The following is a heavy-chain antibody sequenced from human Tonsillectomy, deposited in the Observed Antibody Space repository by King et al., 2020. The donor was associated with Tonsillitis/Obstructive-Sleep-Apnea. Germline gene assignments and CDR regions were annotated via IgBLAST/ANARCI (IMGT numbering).Heavy chain of an antibody. J-gene: IGHJ5*02. CDR1: GGSISSSSYY. CDR2: IYYSGST. D-gene: IGHD6-13*01. CDR3: ARQAGIAAAGPFDP. V-gene: IGHV4-39*01. Sequence: QLQESGPGLVKPSETLSLTCTVSGGSISSSSYYWGWIRQPPGKGLEWIGSIYYSGSTYYNPSLKSRVTISVDTSKNQFSLKLSSVTAADTAVYYCARQAGIAAAGPFDPWGQGTLVTVSS.